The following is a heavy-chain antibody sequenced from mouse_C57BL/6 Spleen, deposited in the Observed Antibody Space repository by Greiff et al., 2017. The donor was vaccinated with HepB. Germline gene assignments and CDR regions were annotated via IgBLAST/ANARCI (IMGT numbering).Heavy chain of an antibody. D-gene: IGHD2-1*01. CDR1: GFTFSDYY. J-gene: IGHJ1*03. CDR3: AREKLRYFDV. CDR2: INYDGSST. V-gene: IGHV5-16*01. Sequence: DVMLVESEGGLVQPGSSMKLSCTASGFTFSDYYMAWVRQVTEKGLEWVANINYDGSSTYYLDSLKSRFIISRDNAKNILYRQMSSLKSEDTATYYCAREKLRYFDVWGTGTTVTVSS.